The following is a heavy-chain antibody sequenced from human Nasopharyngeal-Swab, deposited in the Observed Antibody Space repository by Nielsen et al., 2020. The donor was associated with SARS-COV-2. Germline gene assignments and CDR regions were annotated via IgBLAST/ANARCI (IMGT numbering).Heavy chain of an antibody. D-gene: IGHD5-24*01. J-gene: IGHJ4*02. CDR1: GFTFSRYW. CDR3: ARAWSRDGYNVDY. V-gene: IGHV3-74*01. Sequence: GESLKISCAASGFTFSRYWMHWVRQAPGKGLVWVSRINSDGSSTSYADSVKGRFTISRDNAKNTLYLQMNSLRAEDTAVYYCARAWSRDGYNVDYWGQGTLVTVSS. CDR2: INSDGSST.